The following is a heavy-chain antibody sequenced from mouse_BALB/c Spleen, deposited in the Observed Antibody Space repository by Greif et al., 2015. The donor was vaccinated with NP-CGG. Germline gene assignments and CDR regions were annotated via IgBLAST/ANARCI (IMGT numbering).Heavy chain of an antibody. CDR3: ARHEGGGGAMDY. CDR2: ISNGGGST. Sequence: EVKLVESGGGLVQPGGSLKLSCATSGFTFSDYYMYWVRQTPEKRLEWVAYISNGGGSTYYPDTVKGRFTISRDNAKNTLYLQMSRLKSEDTAMYYCARHEGGGGAMDYWGQGTSVTVSS. J-gene: IGHJ4*01. CDR1: GFTFSDYY. V-gene: IGHV5-12*02.